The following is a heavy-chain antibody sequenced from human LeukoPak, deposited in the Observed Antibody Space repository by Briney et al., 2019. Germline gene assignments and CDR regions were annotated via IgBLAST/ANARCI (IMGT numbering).Heavy chain of an antibody. J-gene: IGHJ4*02. D-gene: IGHD1-1*01. Sequence: GGSLRLSCAASGFTFSGSAMHWVRQASGKGLEWVGRIRSKANSYATAYAASVKGRFTISRDDSKNTAYLQMNSLKPEDTAVYYCPTPWNDGGGPYYLDYWGQGTLVTVSS. V-gene: IGHV3-73*01. CDR1: GFTFSGSA. CDR3: PTPWNDGGGPYYLDY. CDR2: IRSKANSYAT.